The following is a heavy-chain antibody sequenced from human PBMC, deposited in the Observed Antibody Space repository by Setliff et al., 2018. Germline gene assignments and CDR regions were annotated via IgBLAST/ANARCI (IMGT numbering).Heavy chain of an antibody. CDR3: ARDLPRGGGASRGAFDI. V-gene: IGHV3-72*01. CDR1: GFTFSDHY. J-gene: IGHJ3*02. CDR2: TRNKANSYLT. Sequence: AGSLRLSCEVSGFTFSDHYMDWVRQAPGKGLEWVGRTRNKANSYLTEYAASVKGRFFISRDDSKNSLFLQMNSLKIEDTAVYYCARDLPRGGGASRGAFDIWGQGTMVTVSS. D-gene: IGHD1-26*01.